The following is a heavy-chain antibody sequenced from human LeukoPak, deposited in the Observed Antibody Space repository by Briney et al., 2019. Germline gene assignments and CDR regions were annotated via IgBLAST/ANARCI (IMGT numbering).Heavy chain of an antibody. D-gene: IGHD3-22*01. Sequence: PSQTLSLTCSVSGPSIGSGFYSWSWIRQPPGKGLEWFGYLIHTWSTSYNPSLKRRVTISVDASKNRFSLKLSSVTAADTAMYYCVRDGDYYDSAGYGNIWGQGTLVTVSS. CDR3: VRDGDYYDSAGYGNI. V-gene: IGHV4-30-2*01. J-gene: IGHJ4*02. CDR2: LIHTWST. CDR1: GPSIGSGFYS.